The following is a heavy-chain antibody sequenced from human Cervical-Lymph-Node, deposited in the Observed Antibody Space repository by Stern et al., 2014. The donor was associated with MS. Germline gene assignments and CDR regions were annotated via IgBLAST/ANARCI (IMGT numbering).Heavy chain of an antibody. CDR3: AKGKASGWYYFDY. V-gene: IGHV3-9*01. Sequence: VQLLESGGGLVQPGRSLRLSCAASGFTFDDYAMHWVRQAPGKGLEWVSGITWNSGRVAYADSVKGRFTISRDNAKNSLYLQMNSLRPEDTALYYCAKGKASGWYYFDYWGQGALVTVSS. D-gene: IGHD6-19*01. CDR1: GFTFDDYA. J-gene: IGHJ4*02. CDR2: ITWNSGRV.